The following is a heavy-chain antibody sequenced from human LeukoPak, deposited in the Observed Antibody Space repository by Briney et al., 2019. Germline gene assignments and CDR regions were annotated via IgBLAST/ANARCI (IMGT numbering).Heavy chain of an antibody. J-gene: IGHJ4*02. Sequence: QPGRSLRLSCTASGFTFGDYTMNWFRQAPGKGLEWVGFIRSKTYGGTTEYAASVKGRFTISRDDSKSIAYLQMNSLKTEDTAVYYCTRVFPQWLGAFDYWGQGTLVTVSS. CDR3: TRVFPQWLGAFDY. V-gene: IGHV3-49*03. CDR1: GFTFGDYT. D-gene: IGHD6-19*01. CDR2: IRSKTYGGTT.